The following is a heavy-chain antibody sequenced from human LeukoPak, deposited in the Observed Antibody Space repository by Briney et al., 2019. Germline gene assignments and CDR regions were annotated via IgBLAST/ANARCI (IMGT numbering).Heavy chain of an antibody. J-gene: IGHJ4*02. Sequence: SETLSLTCTVSGGSISSSRYYWGWIRQPPGKGLEWIGSMSYSGSTYYNPSLKSRVTISVDTSKNQFSLKLSSVTAADTAVYSCARLRGPRYFDYWGQGTLVTVSS. CDR2: MSYSGST. V-gene: IGHV4-39*01. CDR3: ARLRGPRYFDY. CDR1: GGSISSSRYY.